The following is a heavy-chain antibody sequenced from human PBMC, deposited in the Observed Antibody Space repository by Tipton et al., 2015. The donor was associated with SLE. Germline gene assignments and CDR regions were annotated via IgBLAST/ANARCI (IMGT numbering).Heavy chain of an antibody. Sequence: TLSLTCAVSGYSISSGYYWGWIRQPPGKGLEWIGSIYHSGSTYYNPSLKSRVTISVDTSKNQFSLKLSSLTAADTAVYYCARVYSSGWCAHWGQGTLVTVSS. J-gene: IGHJ4*02. CDR2: IYHSGST. D-gene: IGHD6-19*01. V-gene: IGHV4-38-2*01. CDR3: ARVYSSGWCAH. CDR1: GYSISSGYY.